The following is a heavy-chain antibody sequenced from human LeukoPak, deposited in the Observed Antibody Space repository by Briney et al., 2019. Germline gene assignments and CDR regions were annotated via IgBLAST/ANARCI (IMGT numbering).Heavy chain of an antibody. V-gene: IGHV2-5*01. D-gene: IGHD6-19*01. CDR3: ARSVYTSVAGYPWNY. Sequence: ESGPTLVKPTQTLTLTCTLSGFSLSTSGVGVGWIRQPPGKALEWLALIYWNDDKHYSPSLKSRLTITKDTSKNQVVLIMTNMDPVDTATYYCARSVYTSVAGYPWNYWGQGTLVTVSS. CDR1: GFSLSTSGVG. J-gene: IGHJ4*02. CDR2: IYWNDDK.